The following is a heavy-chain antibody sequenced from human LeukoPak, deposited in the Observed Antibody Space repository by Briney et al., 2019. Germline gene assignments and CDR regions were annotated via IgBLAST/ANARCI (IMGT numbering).Heavy chain of an antibody. CDR3: ARGVEDIVVVVAATPGAYFDY. Sequence: PSQTLSLTCTVSAVSISSGDYYRRSLRQPPGKSLEWIAYIYYRGSTYYNPSLKSRITISVDTSRNQFSLKLSSVTAADTAVYYCARGVEDIVVVVAATPGAYFDYWGQGTLVTVSS. CDR2: IYYRGST. D-gene: IGHD2-15*01. V-gene: IGHV4-30-4*01. J-gene: IGHJ4*02. CDR1: AVSISSGDYY.